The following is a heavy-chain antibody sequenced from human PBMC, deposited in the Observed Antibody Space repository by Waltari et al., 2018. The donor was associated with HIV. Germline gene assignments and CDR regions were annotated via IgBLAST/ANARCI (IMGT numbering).Heavy chain of an antibody. Sequence: QVQLVQSPSQMRRPGASVTVSCEASGYAFPTNALHWVRQAPGQRLEWMAWVNTDNGKTKYSQKFQTRVTFTKDTSATAAYMALSSLRPEDTAIYYCARDPSCSGDTCYSVLDLWGQGTLVVVSS. D-gene: IGHD3-10*02. CDR1: GYAFPTNA. CDR2: VNTDNGKT. CDR3: ARDPSCSGDTCYSVLDL. V-gene: IGHV1-3*04. J-gene: IGHJ4*02.